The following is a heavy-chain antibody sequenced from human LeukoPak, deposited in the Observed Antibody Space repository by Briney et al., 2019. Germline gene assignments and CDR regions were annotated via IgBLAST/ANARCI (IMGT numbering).Heavy chain of an antibody. Sequence: GGSLRLSCAASGFTVSSNYMSWVRQAPGKRLEWVSVIYSGGSTYYADSVKGRFTISRDNSKNTLYLEMNSLRAEDTAVYYCARSVAATGISWFDPWGQGTLVTVSS. CDR1: GFTVSSNY. D-gene: IGHD6-13*01. V-gene: IGHV3-53*01. J-gene: IGHJ5*02. CDR2: IYSGGST. CDR3: ARSVAATGISWFDP.